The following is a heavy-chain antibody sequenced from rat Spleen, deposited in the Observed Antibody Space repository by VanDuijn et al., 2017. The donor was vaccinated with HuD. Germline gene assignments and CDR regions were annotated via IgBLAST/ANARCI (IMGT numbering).Heavy chain of an antibody. D-gene: IGHD1-9*01. V-gene: IGHV5-31*01. CDR3: ARHPTYYGFDGDWFAC. J-gene: IGHJ3*01. CDR2: ISNSGGST. CDR1: GFNFNDYW. Sequence: EVQLVESGGGLVQPGRSLKLSCAASGFNFNDYWMDWVRQAPGKGLEWVASISNSGGSTYYTDSVKGRFTISRDNAKSTLYLQMDSLRSEDTATYYCARHPTYYGFDGDWFACWGQGTLVTVSS.